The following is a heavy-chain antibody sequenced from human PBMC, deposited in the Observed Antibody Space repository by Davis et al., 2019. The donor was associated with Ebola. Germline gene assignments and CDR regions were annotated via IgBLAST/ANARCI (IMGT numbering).Heavy chain of an antibody. CDR3: ARGRQSYYYYYMDV. CDR1: GGSFSGYY. V-gene: IGHV4-34*01. D-gene: IGHD1-1*01. Sequence: MPGGSLRLSCAVYGGSFSGYYWSWIHQPPGKGLEWIGEINHSGSTNYNPSLKSRVTISVDTSKNQFSLKLSSVTAADTAVYYCARGRQSYYYYYMDVWGKGTTVTVSS. CDR2: INHSGST. J-gene: IGHJ6*03.